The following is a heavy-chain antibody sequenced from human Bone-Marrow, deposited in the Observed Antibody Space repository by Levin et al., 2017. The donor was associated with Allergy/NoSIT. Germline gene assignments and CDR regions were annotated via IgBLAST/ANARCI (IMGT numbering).Heavy chain of an antibody. CDR3: ARGGGGSPYLLDY. J-gene: IGHJ4*02. D-gene: IGHD2/OR15-2a*01. CDR2: VYHSGRT. V-gene: IGHV4-38-2*01. CDR1: DFPITNGYY. Sequence: SQTLSLTCAVSDFPITNGYYWVWLRQPPGRGLEWIGSVYHSGRTYYSPSLQSRVTISVDTSKNKFSLSLDSLTAADTGLYYCARGGGGSPYLLDYWGQGNLVIVSS.